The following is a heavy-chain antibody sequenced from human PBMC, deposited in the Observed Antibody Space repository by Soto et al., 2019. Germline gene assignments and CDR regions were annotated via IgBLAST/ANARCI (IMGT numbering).Heavy chain of an antibody. V-gene: IGHV4-30-4*01. Sequence: PSQTLSLTCTVSGGSISSGDYYWSWIRQPPGKGLEWIGYIYYSGSTYYNPSLQSRVTISVDTSKNQFSLKLSSVTAADTAVYYCARDRELYYYDSRGYHPGMDVWGQGTTVTVSS. CDR2: IYYSGST. CDR1: GGSISSGDYY. CDR3: ARDRELYYYDSRGYHPGMDV. D-gene: IGHD3-22*01. J-gene: IGHJ6*02.